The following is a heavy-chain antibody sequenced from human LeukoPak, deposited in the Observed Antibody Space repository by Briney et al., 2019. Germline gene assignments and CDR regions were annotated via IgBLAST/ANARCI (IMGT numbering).Heavy chain of an antibody. CDR1: GFTFSDYY. CDR3: AKWRIAARPVSRDAFDI. D-gene: IGHD6-6*01. J-gene: IGHJ3*02. V-gene: IGHV3-11*01. Sequence: PGGSLRLSCAASGFTFSDYYMSWIRQAPGKGLEWVSYISSSGSTIYYADSVKGRFTISRDNSKNTLYLQMNSLRAEDTAVYYCAKWRIAARPVSRDAFDIWGQGTMVTVSS. CDR2: ISSSGSTI.